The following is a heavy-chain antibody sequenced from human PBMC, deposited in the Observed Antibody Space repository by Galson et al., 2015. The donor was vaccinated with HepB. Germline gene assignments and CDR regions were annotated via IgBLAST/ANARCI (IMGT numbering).Heavy chain of an antibody. V-gene: IGHV3-53*01. Sequence: SLRLSCAASGFTVSSISMSWVRQTPGKGLEWVSIIHGGGGTYYADSVRGRFTISRDNSKNTVYLQMNTLRAEATAVYYCATSIRHNPYFDYCGQGTPVTVSS. J-gene: IGHJ4*02. CDR2: IHGGGGT. CDR3: ATSIRHNPYFDY. CDR1: GFTVSSIS.